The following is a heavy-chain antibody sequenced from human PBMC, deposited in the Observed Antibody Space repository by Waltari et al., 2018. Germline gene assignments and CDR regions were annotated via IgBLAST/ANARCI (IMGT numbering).Heavy chain of an antibody. Sequence: QVQLQESGPGLVKPSETLSLTCTVSGGSISSYYWSWIRPPAGKGLEWIGRIYTDGGTNYNPSLKSRVTILVDKSKNQFSLKLSSVTAADTAVYYCARGSYYDSQYYFDYWGQGTLVTVSS. CDR1: GGSISSYY. D-gene: IGHD3-22*01. V-gene: IGHV4-4*07. J-gene: IGHJ4*02. CDR3: ARGSYYDSQYYFDY. CDR2: IYTDGGT.